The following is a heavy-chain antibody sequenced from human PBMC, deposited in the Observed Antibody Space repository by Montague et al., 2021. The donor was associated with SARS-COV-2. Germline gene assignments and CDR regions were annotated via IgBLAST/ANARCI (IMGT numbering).Heavy chain of an antibody. D-gene: IGHD2-2*01. Sequence: CAISGDSVSINIATCNWIRQSPSIRFEWLGRTYYRSKWYNDYAESVKSRITIDPDTSKHQFSLHLNSVTPEDTAVYYCARIPVGSKYYFDFWGQGTLVTVSS. V-gene: IGHV6-1*01. CDR2: TYYRSKWYN. J-gene: IGHJ4*02. CDR1: GDSVSINIAT. CDR3: ARIPVGSKYYFDF.